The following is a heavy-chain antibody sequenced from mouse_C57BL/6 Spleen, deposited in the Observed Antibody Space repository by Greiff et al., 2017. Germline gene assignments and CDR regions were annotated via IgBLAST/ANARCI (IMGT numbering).Heavy chain of an antibody. J-gene: IGHJ2*01. D-gene: IGHD2-3*01. CDR1: GFTFSSYG. CDR2: ISSGGSYT. CDR3: ARPNDGYYGDFDY. V-gene: IGHV5-6*02. Sequence: DVKLVESGGDLVKPGGSLKLSCAASGFTFSSYGMSWVRQTPDKRLEWVATISSGGSYTYYPDSVKGRFTISRDNAKNTLYLQMSSLKSEDTAMYYCARPNDGYYGDFDYWGQGTTLTVSS.